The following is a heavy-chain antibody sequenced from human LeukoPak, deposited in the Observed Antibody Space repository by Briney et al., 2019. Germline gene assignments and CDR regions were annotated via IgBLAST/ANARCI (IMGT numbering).Heavy chain of an antibody. D-gene: IGHD3-22*01. J-gene: IGHJ4*02. Sequence: ASETLSLTCTVSGGSISSGGYYWSWIRQHPGKGLEWIGYISYSGTTYYNPSLKSRVTISIDTSKSQSSLKLSSVTAADTAVYYCARDASGYYLFDYWGQGTLVTVSS. V-gene: IGHV4-31*03. CDR1: GGSISSGGYY. CDR2: ISYSGTT. CDR3: ARDASGYYLFDY.